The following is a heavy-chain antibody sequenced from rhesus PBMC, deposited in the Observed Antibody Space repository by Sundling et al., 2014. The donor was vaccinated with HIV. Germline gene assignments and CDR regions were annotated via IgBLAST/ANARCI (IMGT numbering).Heavy chain of an antibody. CDR1: GGSISDYYY. CDR3: ASEVFHGDSYLES. V-gene: IGHV4S9*01. Sequence: QVQLQESGPGLVKPSETLSLTCAVSGGSISDYYYWNWLRQPPGKGLEWIGNIYGNSARTYYNPSLKSRVAISRDTSKNQFSLKLSSVTAADTAVYYCASEVFHGDSYLESWGRGVLVTVSS. J-gene: IGHJ4*01. D-gene: IGHD3-34*01. CDR2: IYGNSART.